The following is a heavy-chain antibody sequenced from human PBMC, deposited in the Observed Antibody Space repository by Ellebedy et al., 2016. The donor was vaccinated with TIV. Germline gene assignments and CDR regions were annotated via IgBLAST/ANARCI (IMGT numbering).Heavy chain of an antibody. D-gene: IGHD3-22*01. CDR3: ARLITMSAKPYFDY. Sequence: GESLKISXAASGFTFSSYSMNWVRQAPGKGLEWVSYITTSSSSIYYADSVKGRFTNSRDNAKNSLYLQMNSLRAEDTAVYYCARLITMSAKPYFDYWGQGTLVTVSS. V-gene: IGHV3-48*04. J-gene: IGHJ4*02. CDR1: GFTFSSYS. CDR2: ITTSSSSI.